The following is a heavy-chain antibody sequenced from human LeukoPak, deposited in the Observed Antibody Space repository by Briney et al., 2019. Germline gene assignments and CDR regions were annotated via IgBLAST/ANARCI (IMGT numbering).Heavy chain of an antibody. J-gene: IGHJ4*02. V-gene: IGHV1-18*01. CDR2: ISAYNGNT. Sequence: ASVKVSCKASGYTFTSYGISWVRQAPGQGREWMGWISAYNGNTNYAQKLQGRVTMTRDTSTSTAYMELRSLRSDDTAVYYCARDVRYYYDSSGPSYYFDYWGQGTLVTVSS. CDR3: ARDVRYYYDSSGPSYYFDY. CDR1: GYTFTSYG. D-gene: IGHD3-22*01.